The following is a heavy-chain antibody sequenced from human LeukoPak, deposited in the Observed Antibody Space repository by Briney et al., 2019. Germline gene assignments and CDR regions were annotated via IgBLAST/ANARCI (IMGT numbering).Heavy chain of an antibody. CDR3: ARYGLYYYDSGGYYFDY. J-gene: IGHJ4*02. Sequence: PGGSLRLSCAASGFTFSSYEMNWVRQAPGKGLEWVSYISSSGSTIYYADSVKGRFTISRDNAKNSLYLQMNSLRAEDTAVYYCARYGLYYYDSGGYYFDYWGQGTLVTVSS. V-gene: IGHV3-48*03. CDR1: GFTFSSYE. CDR2: ISSSGSTI. D-gene: IGHD3-22*01.